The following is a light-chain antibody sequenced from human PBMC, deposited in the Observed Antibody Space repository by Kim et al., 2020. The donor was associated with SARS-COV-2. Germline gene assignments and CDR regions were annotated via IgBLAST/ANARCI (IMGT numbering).Light chain of an antibody. CDR2: GAS. Sequence: PGERATLSWRASQSVSSMYLAWYQQKPGQAPRLLIYGASNRATGIPDRFSGSGSGTGFTLNISRLEPEDCAVYYCQQYENSPWTFGQGTKVDIK. J-gene: IGKJ1*01. CDR3: QQYENSPWT. CDR1: QSVSSMY. V-gene: IGKV3-20*01.